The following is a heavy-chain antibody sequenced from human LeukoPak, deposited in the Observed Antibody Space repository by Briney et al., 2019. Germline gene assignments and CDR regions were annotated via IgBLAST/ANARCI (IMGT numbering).Heavy chain of an antibody. Sequence: ASVKVSCKASGYTFTGYYMHWVRQAPGQGLEWMGWINPDTGATDIAQKFQGRVTMTRDTSISAAYMELSRLRSDDAAVYYCTRDHCSYINCYEDYYYGMDVWGQGTTVTVSS. CDR3: TRDHCSYINCYEDYYYGMDV. CDR1: GYTFTGYY. D-gene: IGHD2-2*01. CDR2: INPDTGAT. V-gene: IGHV1-2*02. J-gene: IGHJ6*02.